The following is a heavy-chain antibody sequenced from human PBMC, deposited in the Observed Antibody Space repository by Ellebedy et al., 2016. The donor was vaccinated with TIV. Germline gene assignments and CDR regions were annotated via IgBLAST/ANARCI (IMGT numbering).Heavy chain of an antibody. Sequence: PGGSLRLSCAASGFTLSSYSMNWVRQAPGKGLEWVSTIYSSGGTTYYADSVKGRFTISRDNSKNTLYLQMNSLRAEDTAVYYCAREDTAKFDYWGQGTLVTVSS. D-gene: IGHD5-18*01. CDR1: GFTLSSYS. J-gene: IGHJ4*02. V-gene: IGHV3-NL1*01. CDR3: AREDTAKFDY. CDR2: IYSSGGTT.